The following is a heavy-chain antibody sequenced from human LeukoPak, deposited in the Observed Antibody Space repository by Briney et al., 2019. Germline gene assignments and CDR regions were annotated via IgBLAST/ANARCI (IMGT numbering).Heavy chain of an antibody. CDR2: IYTSGST. V-gene: IGHV4-4*09. J-gene: IGHJ3*02. CDR1: GGSISSYY. CDR3: ARVNQDAFDI. Sequence: SETLSHTCTVSGGSISSYYWSWIRQPPGKGLEWIGYIYTSGSTNYNPSLKSRVTISVDTSKNQFSLKLSSVTAADTAVYYCARVNQDAFDIWGQGTMVTVSS.